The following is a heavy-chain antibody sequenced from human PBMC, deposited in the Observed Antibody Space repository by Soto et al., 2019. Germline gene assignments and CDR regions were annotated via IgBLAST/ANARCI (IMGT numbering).Heavy chain of an antibody. Sequence: EVQLVESGGGLVQPGGSLRLSCAASGFTFSSYSMNWVRQAPGKGLEWVSYISSSSSTIYYADSVKGRFTISRDNAKNSLYLQMNSLRDEDTAVYYCARLYDFWSGHNYGMDVWGQGTTVTVSS. CDR1: GFTFSSYS. CDR3: ARLYDFWSGHNYGMDV. D-gene: IGHD3-3*01. V-gene: IGHV3-48*02. J-gene: IGHJ6*02. CDR2: ISSSSSTI.